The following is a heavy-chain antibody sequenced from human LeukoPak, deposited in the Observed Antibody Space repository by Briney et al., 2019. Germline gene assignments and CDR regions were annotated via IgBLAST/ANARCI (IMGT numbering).Heavy chain of an antibody. V-gene: IGHV4-59*01. CDR1: SGSMSSYY. CDR3: ARSVAAAGTARFDY. CDR2: IYYSGST. D-gene: IGHD6-13*01. J-gene: IGHJ4*02. Sequence: PSETLSLTCTVSSGSMSSYYWSWIRQPPGKGLEGIGYIYYSGSTNYNPSLKSRVTISVDTSKNQFSLKLSSVTAADTAVYYCARSVAAAGTARFDYWGQGTLVSVSS.